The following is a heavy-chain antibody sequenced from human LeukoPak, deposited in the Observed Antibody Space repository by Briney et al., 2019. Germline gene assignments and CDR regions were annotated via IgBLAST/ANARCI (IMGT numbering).Heavy chain of an antibody. CDR2: IYTSGST. CDR1: GGSISSGSYY. D-gene: IGHD6-19*01. CDR3: ARAGSGWLPYYYMDV. V-gene: IGHV4-61*02. Sequence: SETLSLTCTVSGGSISSGSYYWSWIRQPAGKGLEWIGRIYTSGSTNYNPSLKSRVTISVDTSKNQFSLKLSSVTAADTAVYHCARAGSGWLPYYYMDVWGKGTPVTISS. J-gene: IGHJ6*03.